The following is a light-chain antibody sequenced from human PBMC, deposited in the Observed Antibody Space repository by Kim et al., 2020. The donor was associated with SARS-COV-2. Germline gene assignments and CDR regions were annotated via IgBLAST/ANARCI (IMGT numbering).Light chain of an antibody. CDR2: GKN. CDR3: NSRDSSGNHLV. J-gene: IGLJ2*01. Sequence: SSELTQDPAVSVALGQTVRITCQGDSLRSYYASWYQQKPGQAPVLVIYGKNNRPSGIPERFSGSSSGKTASLTVTGAQAEDEADYYCNSRDSSGNHLVFG. V-gene: IGLV3-19*01. CDR1: SLRSYY.